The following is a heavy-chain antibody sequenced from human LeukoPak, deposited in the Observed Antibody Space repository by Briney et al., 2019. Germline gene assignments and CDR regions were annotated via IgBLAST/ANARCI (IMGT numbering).Heavy chain of an antibody. D-gene: IGHD2-21*01. CDR1: GGSISSSSYY. Sequence: SETLSLTCTVSGGSISSSSYYWGWIRQPPGMGLEWIGSIYYSGSTYYNPSLKSRVTISVDTSKNQFSLKLSSVTAADTAVYYCARLLRGIVAFDIWGQGTMVTVSS. CDR3: ARLLRGIVAFDI. CDR2: IYYSGST. V-gene: IGHV4-39*01. J-gene: IGHJ3*02.